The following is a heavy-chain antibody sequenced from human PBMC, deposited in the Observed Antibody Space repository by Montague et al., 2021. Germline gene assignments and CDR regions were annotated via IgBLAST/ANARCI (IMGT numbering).Heavy chain of an antibody. V-gene: IGHV3-11*06. D-gene: IGHD6-13*01. CDR3: ARVGLTVAAGMIDY. Sequence: SLRLSFAASGFTFNNYFMSWFRQAPGKGLEWVSYIGTSSSFTRYADSVKGRFTISRDNAMNSLYLQMTAVRGEDTAVYYCARVGLTVAAGMIDYWGQGTLVTVSS. J-gene: IGHJ4*02. CDR1: GFTFNNYF. CDR2: IGTSSSFT.